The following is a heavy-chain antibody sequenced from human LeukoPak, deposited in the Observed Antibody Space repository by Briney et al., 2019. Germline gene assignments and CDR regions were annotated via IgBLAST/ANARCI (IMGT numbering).Heavy chain of an antibody. CDR3: ARHGNYNFAY. Sequence: GGSLRLSCTASGFTFDDYAMHWVRQAPGKGLEWVSGISWNSGSIGYADSVKGRFTISRDNAKNSLYLQMNSLRAEDMALYYCARHGNYNFAYWGQGTLVTVSS. D-gene: IGHD1-7*01. CDR2: ISWNSGSI. J-gene: IGHJ4*02. V-gene: IGHV3-9*03. CDR1: GFTFDDYA.